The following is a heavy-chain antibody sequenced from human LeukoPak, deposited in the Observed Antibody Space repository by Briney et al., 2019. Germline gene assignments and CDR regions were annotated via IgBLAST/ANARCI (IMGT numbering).Heavy chain of an antibody. J-gene: IGHJ5*01. Sequence: GGSLRLYCAASGFTFSDYGIHWGRQAPGKGLEWVAVIWYDGTNKYYGDSVKGRFTISRDNSKNTLYLQMNGLRAEDTAVYYCAKDRGSYSTTADSWGQGTLVTVSS. CDR3: AKDRGSYSTTADS. CDR2: IWYDGTNK. V-gene: IGHV3-33*06. CDR1: GFTFSDYG. D-gene: IGHD1-26*01.